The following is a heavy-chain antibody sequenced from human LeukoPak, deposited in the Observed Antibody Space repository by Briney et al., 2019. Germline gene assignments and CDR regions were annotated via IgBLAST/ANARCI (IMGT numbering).Heavy chain of an antibody. Sequence: GGSLRLSCAASGFTVSSNYMSWVRQAPGKGLEWVSVIYSGGSTYYADSVKGRFTISRDNSKNTLYLQMNSLRAEDTAVYYCARDNPLDGTDYYYYYGMDVWGQGTTVTVSS. CDR2: IYSGGST. J-gene: IGHJ6*02. CDR1: GFTVSSNY. D-gene: IGHD6-19*01. CDR3: ARDNPLDGTDYYYYYGMDV. V-gene: IGHV3-66*01.